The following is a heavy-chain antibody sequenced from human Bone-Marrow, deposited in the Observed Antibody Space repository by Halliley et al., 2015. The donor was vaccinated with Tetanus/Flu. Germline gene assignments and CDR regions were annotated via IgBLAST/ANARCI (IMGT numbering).Heavy chain of an antibody. V-gene: IGHV3-66*01. D-gene: IGHD3-16*01. CDR3: ARKVGGSSPFDP. Sequence: YSGGSTYHADPVKGRFPIPRGNSKNPLYLQMDSLTAEDPAVFYCARKVGGSSPFDPWGQGTLVTVSS. CDR2: YSGGST. J-gene: IGHJ5*02.